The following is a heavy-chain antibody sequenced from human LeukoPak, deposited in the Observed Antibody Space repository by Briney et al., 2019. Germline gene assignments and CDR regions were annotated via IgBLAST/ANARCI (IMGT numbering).Heavy chain of an antibody. CDR2: IYSGGST. Sequence: GGSLRLSCAASGFTVSSNYMSWVRQAPGKGLEWVSVIYSGGSTYYADSVKGRFTISRDNSENTLYLQMNSLRAEDTAVYYCARGGSSWPFDGMDVWGQGTTVTVSS. CDR1: GFTVSSNY. V-gene: IGHV3-53*01. CDR3: ARGGSSWPFDGMDV. J-gene: IGHJ6*02. D-gene: IGHD6-13*01.